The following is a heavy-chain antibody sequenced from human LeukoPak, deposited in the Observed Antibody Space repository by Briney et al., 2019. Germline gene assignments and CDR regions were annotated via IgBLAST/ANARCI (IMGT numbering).Heavy chain of an antibody. Sequence: PSGTLPLTCAVSGGSISSSNWWSWVRQPPGKGLEWIGEIYHSGSTNYNPSLKSRVTISVDKSKNQFSLKLSSVTAADTAVYYCARARGYYADYYGMDVWGQGTTVTVSS. V-gene: IGHV4-4*02. J-gene: IGHJ6*02. D-gene: IGHD3-22*01. CDR3: ARARGYYADYYGMDV. CDR2: IYHSGST. CDR1: GGSISSSNW.